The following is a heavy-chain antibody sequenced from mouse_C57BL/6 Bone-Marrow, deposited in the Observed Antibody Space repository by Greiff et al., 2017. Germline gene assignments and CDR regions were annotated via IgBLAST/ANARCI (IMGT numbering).Heavy chain of an antibody. J-gene: IGHJ4*01. CDR1: GFTFSDFY. CDR3: ARDAEGGLYAMEY. CDR2: SRNKANDYTT. D-gene: IGHD1-1*02. Sequence: EVKLVESGGGLVQSGRSLRLSCATSGFTFSDFYMEWVRQAPGKGLEWMAASRNKANDYTTASIASVKGRFIVSSDTTQSMLYLRMNALRAEDTASYYGARDAEGGLYAMEYWGEGTSVTVSS. V-gene: IGHV7-1*01.